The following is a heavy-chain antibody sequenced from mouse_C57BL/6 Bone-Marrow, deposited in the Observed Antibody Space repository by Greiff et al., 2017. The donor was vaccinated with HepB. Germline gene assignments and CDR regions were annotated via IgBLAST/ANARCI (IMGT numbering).Heavy chain of an antibody. CDR1: GFTFSSYA. CDR3: ARDEYDYPLFAY. V-gene: IGHV5-4*01. Sequence: DVKLVESGGGLVKPGGSLKLSCAASGFTFSSYAMSWVRQTPEKRLEWVATISDGGSYTYYPDNVKGRFTISRDNATNNLYLQMSHLKSEDTAMYYCARDEYDYPLFAYWGQGTLVTVSA. CDR2: ISDGGSYT. D-gene: IGHD2-4*01. J-gene: IGHJ3*01.